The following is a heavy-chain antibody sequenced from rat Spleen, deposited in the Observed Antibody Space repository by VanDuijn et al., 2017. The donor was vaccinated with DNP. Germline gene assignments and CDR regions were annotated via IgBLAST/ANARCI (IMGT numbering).Heavy chain of an antibody. J-gene: IGHJ1*01. Sequence: QVQLQQSGAELAKPGSSVKISCKASGNAFITNYFGWIKQTTGQGLDYIGYIHTGSGGTAYNEKFKGKATLTVDKSSSTAFMQLTSLTPDDSAVYYCARGSGSRFWSFDFWGPGTMVTVTS. CDR1: GNAFITNY. V-gene: IGHV1-43*01. CDR3: ARGSGSRFWSFDF. CDR2: IHTGSGGT. D-gene: IGHD5-1*01.